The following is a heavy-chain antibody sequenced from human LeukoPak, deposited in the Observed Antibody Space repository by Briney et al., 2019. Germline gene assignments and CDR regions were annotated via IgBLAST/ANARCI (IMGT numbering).Heavy chain of an antibody. CDR2: ISGSGDST. CDR1: GFTFTSYA. Sequence: GGSLRLSCAASGFTFTSYAMRWVRQAPGKGLEWVSAISGSGDSTYYADSVEGRFTISRDNSKNRLYLQMNSLRVEDTAVYYCASLAAAGWGQGTLVTVSS. J-gene: IGHJ4*02. D-gene: IGHD6-13*01. V-gene: IGHV3-23*01. CDR3: ASLAAAG.